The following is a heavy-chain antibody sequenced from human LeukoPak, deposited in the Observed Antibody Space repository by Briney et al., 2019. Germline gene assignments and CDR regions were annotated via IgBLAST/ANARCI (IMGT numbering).Heavy chain of an antibody. Sequence: PGGSLRLSCAASGFTVSNNYMSWVRQAPGKGQEWVSVIYSGGSTYYADSVKGRFTISRDTSKNTLSLQMNSLRAEDTAVYYCASLSLGHYWGQGTLVTVSS. CDR2: IYSGGST. CDR3: ASLSLGHY. V-gene: IGHV3-53*01. D-gene: IGHD6-6*01. J-gene: IGHJ4*02. CDR1: GFTVSNNY.